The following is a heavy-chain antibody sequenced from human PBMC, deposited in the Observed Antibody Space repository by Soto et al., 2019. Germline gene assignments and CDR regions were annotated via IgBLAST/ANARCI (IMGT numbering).Heavy chain of an antibody. J-gene: IGHJ6*02. CDR3: VRGGILEANRPYYYYGLDV. CDR2: VSPYNGNT. D-gene: IGHD1-1*01. Sequence: VQLVQSGAEVKKPGASVTVSCKAFGYTFPTYGLSWVRQAPGQGLEWMGWVSPYNGNTYYAPRLQGRVTMTTDTSTTTAYMSLRSLRSDDTAIYYCVRGGILEANRPYYYYGLDVWGQGTPVTVSS. V-gene: IGHV1-18*01. CDR1: GYTFPTYG.